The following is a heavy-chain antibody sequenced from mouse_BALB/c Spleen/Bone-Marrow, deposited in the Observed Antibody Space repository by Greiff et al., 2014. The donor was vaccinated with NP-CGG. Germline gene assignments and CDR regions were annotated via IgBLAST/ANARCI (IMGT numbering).Heavy chain of an antibody. Sequence: DVKLVESGGGLVKPGGSLKLSCAASGFTFSSYAMSWVRQTPEKRLEWVASISSGGSTYYPDSVKGRFTIPRDNARNILYLQMSSLRSGDTAMYYCASLYFYGSSYYTMDYWGQGTSVTVSS. CDR1: GFTFSSYA. CDR2: ISSGGST. V-gene: IGHV5-6-5*01. J-gene: IGHJ4*01. CDR3: ASLYFYGSSYYTMDY. D-gene: IGHD1-1*01.